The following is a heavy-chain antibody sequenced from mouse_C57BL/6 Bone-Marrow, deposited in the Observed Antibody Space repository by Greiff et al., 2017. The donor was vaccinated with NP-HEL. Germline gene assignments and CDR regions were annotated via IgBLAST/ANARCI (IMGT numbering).Heavy chain of an antibody. CDR3: ARRGYGSSPYWYFDV. Sequence: EVKLVESGGDLVKPGGSLKLSCAASGFTFSSYGMSWVRQTPDKRLEWVATISSGGSYTYYPDSVKGRYTISRDNAKNTLYLQMSSLKSEDTAMYYCARRGYGSSPYWYFDVWGTGTTVTVSS. J-gene: IGHJ1*03. V-gene: IGHV5-6*02. D-gene: IGHD1-1*01. CDR1: GFTFSSYG. CDR2: ISSGGSYT.